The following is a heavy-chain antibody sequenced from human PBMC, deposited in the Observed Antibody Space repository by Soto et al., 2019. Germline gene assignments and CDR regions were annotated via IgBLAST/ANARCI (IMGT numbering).Heavy chain of an antibody. D-gene: IGHD3-22*01. Sequence: QVPLVQSGAEVKKPGASVKVSCKASGYTFTSYAMHWVRQAPGQRLEWMGWINAGNGNTKYSQKFQGRVTITRDTSASTAYMELSSLRSEDTAVYYCAREDYYDSSGESLGFDPWGQGTLVTVSS. J-gene: IGHJ5*02. CDR3: AREDYYDSSGESLGFDP. V-gene: IGHV1-3*01. CDR2: INAGNGNT. CDR1: GYTFTSYA.